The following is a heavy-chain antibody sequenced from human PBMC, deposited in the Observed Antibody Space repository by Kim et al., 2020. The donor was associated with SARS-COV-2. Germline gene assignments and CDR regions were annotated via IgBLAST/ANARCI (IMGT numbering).Heavy chain of an antibody. D-gene: IGHD6-19*01. Sequence: SETLSLTCTVSGGSISSYYWSWIRQPPGKGLEWIGYIYYSGSTNYNPSLKSRVTISVDTSKNQFSLKLSSVTAADTAVYYCARSQAVAVDLNWFDPWGQGTLVTVSS. CDR3: ARSQAVAVDLNWFDP. J-gene: IGHJ5*02. V-gene: IGHV4-59*08. CDR2: IYYSGST. CDR1: GGSISSYY.